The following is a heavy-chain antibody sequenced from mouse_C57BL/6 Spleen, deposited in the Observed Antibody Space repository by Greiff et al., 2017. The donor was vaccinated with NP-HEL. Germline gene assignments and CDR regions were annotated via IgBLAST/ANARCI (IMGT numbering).Heavy chain of an antibody. J-gene: IGHJ3*01. CDR1: GFTFSSYA. CDR2: ISDGGSYT. Sequence: EVMLVESGGGLVKPGGSLKLSCAASGFTFSSYAMSWVRQTPEKRLEWVATISDGGSYTYYPDNVKGRFTISRDNAKNNLYLQMSHLKSEDTAMYYCARDIGPGEFAYWGQGTLVTVSA. CDR3: ARDIGPGEFAY. V-gene: IGHV5-4*01.